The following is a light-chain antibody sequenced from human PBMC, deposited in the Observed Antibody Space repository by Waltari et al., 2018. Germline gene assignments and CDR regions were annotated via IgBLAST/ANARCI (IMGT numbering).Light chain of an antibody. CDR1: QTVNAK. Sequence: EIVMTHSPATLYVSTGERATLPCRASQTVNAKLAWYQRTPGQAPRLLIYDASKRATGIPARFSGSGSGTDFTLTISSLQSEDFGIYYCHHYNTWPPGTFGQGTKLDNK. V-gene: IGKV3-15*01. CDR3: HHYNTWPPGT. CDR2: DAS. J-gene: IGKJ2*02.